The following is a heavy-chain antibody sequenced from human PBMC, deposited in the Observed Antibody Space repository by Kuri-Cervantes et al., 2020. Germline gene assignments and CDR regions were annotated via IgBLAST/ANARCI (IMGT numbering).Heavy chain of an antibody. CDR1: GFTFSSYA. CDR2: ISGSGGST. Sequence: GGSLRLSCAASGFTFSSYAMSWVRQAPGKGLEWVSAISGSGGSTYYADSVKGRFTISRDNSKNTLYLQMNSLRDEDTAVYYCARARGYYDSPIDYWGQGTLVTVSS. J-gene: IGHJ4*02. CDR3: ARARGYYDSPIDY. V-gene: IGHV3-23*01. D-gene: IGHD3-22*01.